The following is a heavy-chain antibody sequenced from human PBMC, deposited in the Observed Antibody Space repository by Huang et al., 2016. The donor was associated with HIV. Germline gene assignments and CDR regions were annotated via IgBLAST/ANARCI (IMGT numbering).Heavy chain of an antibody. D-gene: IGHD2-2*01. J-gene: IGHJ3*02. CDR3: ARQGVGDFVVEPTGLGAFDI. Sequence: EVQLVQSGAVVKKPGESLKISCKGSGYTFNGYWIGWVRQMPGKGLDWMGSSYPGDSDTTYSPSCQGQVTISADKSSSTAYLQWSGLKASDTAMYYCARQGVGDFVVEPTGLGAFDIWGQGTMVTVSS. CDR2: SYPGDSDT. V-gene: IGHV5-51*01. CDR1: GYTFNGYW.